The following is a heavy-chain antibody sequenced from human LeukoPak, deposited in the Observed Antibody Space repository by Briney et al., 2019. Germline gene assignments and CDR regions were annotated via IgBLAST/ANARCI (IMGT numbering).Heavy chain of an antibody. D-gene: IGHD4-17*01. CDR2: ISSSSSTI. Sequence: GGSLRLSCAASGFTFSSYSMNWVRQAPGKGLEWVSYISSSSSTIYYADSVKGRFTISRDNAKNSLYLQMNSLRAEDTAVYYCARTATVTSDNYFDYWGQGTLVTVSS. CDR1: GFTFSSYS. V-gene: IGHV3-48*01. J-gene: IGHJ4*02. CDR3: ARTATVTSDNYFDY.